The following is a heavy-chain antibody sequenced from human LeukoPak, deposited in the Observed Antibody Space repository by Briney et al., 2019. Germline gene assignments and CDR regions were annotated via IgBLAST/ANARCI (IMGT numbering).Heavy chain of an antibody. CDR1: GGSISSGSYY. D-gene: IGHD3-10*01. J-gene: IGHJ6*03. V-gene: IGHV4-61*02. CDR3: ARDIGSPGDYYYYMDV. Sequence: SETLSLTCTVSGGSISSGSYYWSWIRQPAGKGLEWIGRIYTSGSTNYNPSLKSRVTISVDTSKNQFSLKLSSVTAADTAVYYCARDIGSPGDYYYYMDVWGKGTTVTVSS. CDR2: IYTSGST.